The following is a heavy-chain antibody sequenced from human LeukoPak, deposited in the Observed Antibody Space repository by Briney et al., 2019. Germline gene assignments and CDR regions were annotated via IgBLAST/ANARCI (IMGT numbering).Heavy chain of an antibody. D-gene: IGHD6-13*01. Sequence: PGGSLRLSCAASGFTFSSYEMNWVRQAPGKGLEWVSYISSSGSTIYYADSVKGRFTISRDNSKNTLYLQMNSLRAEDTAVYYCAKRGIAAAGIERHSDYWGQGTLVTVSS. CDR3: AKRGIAAAGIERHSDY. J-gene: IGHJ4*02. V-gene: IGHV3-48*03. CDR1: GFTFSSYE. CDR2: ISSSGSTI.